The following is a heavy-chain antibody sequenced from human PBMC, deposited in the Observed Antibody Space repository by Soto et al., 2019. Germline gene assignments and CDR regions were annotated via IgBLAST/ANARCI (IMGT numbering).Heavy chain of an antibody. D-gene: IGHD1-26*01. J-gene: IGHJ4*02. V-gene: IGHV1-69*13. CDR3: ARERGREVGAMKGNGRNDY. Sequence: ASLKVSCKASGGTFSSYAISWVRQAPGQGLEWMGGIIPIFGTANYAQKFQGRVTITADESTSTAYMELSSLRSEDTAVYYCARERGREVGAMKGNGRNDYWGQGTLVTVSS. CDR1: GGTFSSYA. CDR2: IIPIFGTA.